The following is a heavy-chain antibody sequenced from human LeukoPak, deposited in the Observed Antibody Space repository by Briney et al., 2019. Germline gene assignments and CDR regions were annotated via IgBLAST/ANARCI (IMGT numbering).Heavy chain of an antibody. CDR1: GYTFTSYG. CDR3: ARGRGYSSGWAGIFDY. D-gene: IGHD6-19*01. J-gene: IGHJ4*02. CDR2: ISAYNGNT. V-gene: IGHV1-18*01. Sequence: VASVKVSCKASGYTFTSYGISWVRQAPGQGLEWMGWISAYNGNTNYAQKLQGRVTMTTDTPTSTAYMELRSLRSDDTAVYYCARGRGYSSGWAGIFDYWGQGTLVTVSS.